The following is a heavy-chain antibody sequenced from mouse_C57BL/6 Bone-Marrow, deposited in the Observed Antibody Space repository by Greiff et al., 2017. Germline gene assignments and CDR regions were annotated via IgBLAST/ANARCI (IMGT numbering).Heavy chain of an antibody. Sequence: QVTLKESGPGKLQPSQTPGLTGSFSGFSLRPFGMGVGWIRKPSGKGLEWLAHIWWDDDKYYNPALKGRLTISKDTSKNQVFLKIANVDTADTATYYCARSYYSNSSWFAYWGQGTLVTVSA. CDR3: ARSYYSNSSWFAY. D-gene: IGHD2-5*01. J-gene: IGHJ3*01. CDR2: IWWDDDK. CDR1: GFSLRPFGMG. V-gene: IGHV8-8*01.